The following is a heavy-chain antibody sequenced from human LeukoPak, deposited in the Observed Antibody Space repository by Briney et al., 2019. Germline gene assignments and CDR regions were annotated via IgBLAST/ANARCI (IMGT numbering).Heavy chain of an antibody. J-gene: IGHJ5*02. CDR2: IYTSGST. CDR3: ARLRFLEWHGNNWFDP. Sequence: SETLSLTCTVSGGSISSSSYYWGWIRQPPGKGLEWIGRIYTSGSTNYNPSLKSRVTMSVDTSKNQFSLKLSSVTAADTAVYYCARLRFLEWHGNNWFDPWGQGTLVTVSS. CDR1: GGSISSSSYY. D-gene: IGHD3-3*01. V-gene: IGHV4-61*05.